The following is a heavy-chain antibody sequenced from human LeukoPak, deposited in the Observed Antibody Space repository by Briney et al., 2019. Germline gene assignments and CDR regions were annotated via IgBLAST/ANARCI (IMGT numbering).Heavy chain of an antibody. CDR3: ARDTNYYYYGMDV. V-gene: IGHV4-59*01. J-gene: IGHJ6*02. CDR1: GGSISSYY. D-gene: IGHD2-2*01. CDR2: IYYSGST. Sequence: SETLSLTCTVSGGSISSYYWSWIRQPPGKGLEWIGYIYYSGSTNYIPSLKSRVTISVDTSKNQFSLKLSSVTAADTAVYYCARDTNYYYYGMDVWGQGTTVTVSS.